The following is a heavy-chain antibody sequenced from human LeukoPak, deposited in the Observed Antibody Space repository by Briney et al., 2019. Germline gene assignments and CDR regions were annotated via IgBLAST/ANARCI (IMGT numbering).Heavy chain of an antibody. V-gene: IGHV4-34*01. CDR3: ARNLYYYDSSGYSRALGY. CDR2: INHSGST. CDR1: GGSFSGHY. J-gene: IGHJ4*02. Sequence: SETLSLTCAVYGGSFSGHYWSWIRQPPGKGLEWIGEINHSGSTNYNPSLKSRVTISVDTSKNQFSLKLSSVTAADTAVYYCARNLYYYDSSGYSRALGYWGQGTLVTVSS. D-gene: IGHD3-22*01.